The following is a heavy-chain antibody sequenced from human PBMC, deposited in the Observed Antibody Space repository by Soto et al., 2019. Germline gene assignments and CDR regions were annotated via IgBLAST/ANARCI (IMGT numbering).Heavy chain of an antibody. CDR3: AKAQGGSYFDY. J-gene: IGHJ4*02. CDR2: ISSSGGST. D-gene: IGHD2-15*01. Sequence: PGGSLRLSCAASGFTFSSNAMSWVRQAPGKGLEWVSGISSSGGSTYYADSVKGRFTISRDNSKNMLYLQMNNLRAEDTAVYYCAKAQGGSYFDYWGQGTLGTVSS. CDR1: GFTFSSNA. V-gene: IGHV3-23*01.